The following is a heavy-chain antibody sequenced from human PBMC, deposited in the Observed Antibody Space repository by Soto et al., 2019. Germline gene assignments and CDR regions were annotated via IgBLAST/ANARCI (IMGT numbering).Heavy chain of an antibody. Sequence: EVQLLESGGGLVQPGGSLRLSCAVSGFIISDYGVTWVRQAPGKGLEWVSGFSGGGGGTFYADSVKGRFTISRDDPKNTAYLQMNSLEAEDTAVYYCVRWNGFGDRWGQGTLVTVSS. J-gene: IGHJ5*02. CDR3: VRWNGFGDR. V-gene: IGHV3-23*01. D-gene: IGHD1-1*01. CDR1: GFIISDYG. CDR2: FSGGGGGT.